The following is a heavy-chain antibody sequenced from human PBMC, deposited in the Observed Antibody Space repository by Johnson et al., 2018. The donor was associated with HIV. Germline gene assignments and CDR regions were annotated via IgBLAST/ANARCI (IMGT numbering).Heavy chain of an antibody. J-gene: IGHJ3*02. CDR2: ISWNSGTI. D-gene: IGHD2-15*01. CDR3: AKVLRRYCSGGSCSDGLDM. Sequence: VQLVESGGGLVQPGRSLRLSCAASGFTFDDYAIHWVRQVPGKGLEWVSGISWNSGTIGYADSVKGRFTISRDNANKSQYLQMNSLRAEDTALYYCAKVLRRYCSGGSCSDGLDMWGQGTMVTVSS. V-gene: IGHV3-9*01. CDR1: GFTFDDYA.